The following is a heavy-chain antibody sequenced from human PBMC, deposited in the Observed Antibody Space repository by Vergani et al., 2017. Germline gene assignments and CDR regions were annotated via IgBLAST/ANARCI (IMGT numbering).Heavy chain of an antibody. D-gene: IGHD3-10*01. CDR2: INYVGRT. V-gene: IGHV4-39*01. CDR3: ARGREDNWYFDL. J-gene: IGHJ2*01. Sequence: QVQMQESGPGLLKPSETLSLICTVSGGSINPSSSFWGWIRQSPGKGLEWIGSINYVGRTYYIPSLQSRATVFVDTSKNQFSLNLTSVTAADTAVYYCARGREDNWYFDLWGRGTLVTVSS. CDR1: GGSINPSSSF.